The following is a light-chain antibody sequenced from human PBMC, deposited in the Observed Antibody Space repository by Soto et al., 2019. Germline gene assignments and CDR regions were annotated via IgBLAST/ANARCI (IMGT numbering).Light chain of an antibody. Sequence: IVMTQSPATLSVSPGERATLSCRASQSVSSNLAWYQQKPGQAPRLLIYGASTRATDIPARFSGSGSGTEFTLTISSLQSEDFAVYYCQQYNNWPWTFGQGTKVEIK. J-gene: IGKJ1*01. V-gene: IGKV3-15*01. CDR3: QQYNNWPWT. CDR1: QSVSSN. CDR2: GAS.